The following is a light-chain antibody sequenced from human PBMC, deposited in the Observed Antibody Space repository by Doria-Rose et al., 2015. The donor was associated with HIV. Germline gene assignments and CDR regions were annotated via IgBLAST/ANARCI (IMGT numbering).Light chain of an antibody. Sequence: DIRVTQSPSTLSASVGDRVTITCRASQTISTSLAWYQQKPGKVPKLLIFQASSLDSGVPSRFSGSGSGTEFTLTISSLQPDDFATYYCQHHSHYFRTFSQGTKVEVK. V-gene: IGKV1-5*03. J-gene: IGKJ1*01. CDR2: QAS. CDR3: QHHSHYFRT. CDR1: QTISTS.